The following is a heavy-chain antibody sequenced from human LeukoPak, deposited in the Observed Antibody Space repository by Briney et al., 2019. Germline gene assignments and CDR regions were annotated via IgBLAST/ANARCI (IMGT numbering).Heavy chain of an antibody. CDR1: GFTYSSYG. Sequence: GGSLRLSCAASGFTYSSYGMSWIRQAPGKGLEWVSAISGSGGSTYYADSVKGRFTISRDNSKNTLYLQMNSLRAEDTAVYYCAKERAVGATDPLDYWGQGTLVTVSS. V-gene: IGHV3-23*01. D-gene: IGHD1-26*01. CDR2: ISGSGGST. J-gene: IGHJ4*02. CDR3: AKERAVGATDPLDY.